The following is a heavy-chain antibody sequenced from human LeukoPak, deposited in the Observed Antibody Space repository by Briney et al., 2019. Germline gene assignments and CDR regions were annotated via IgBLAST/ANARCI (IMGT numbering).Heavy chain of an antibody. V-gene: IGHV3-23*01. J-gene: IGHJ3*02. D-gene: IGHD3-3*01. CDR1: GFTFSSYA. CDR3: AKESVEWFTFDAFDI. Sequence: GGTLRLSCAASGFTFSSYAMSWVRQAPGKGLEWVSASSGSGGSTYYADSVKGRFTISSDNSKNTLYLQMNSLRAEDTAVYYCAKESVEWFTFDAFDILGQGTMVTDSS. CDR2: SSGSGGST.